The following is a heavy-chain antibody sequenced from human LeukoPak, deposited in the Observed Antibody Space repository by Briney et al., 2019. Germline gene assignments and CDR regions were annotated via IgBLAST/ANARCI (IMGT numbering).Heavy chain of an antibody. CDR1: GFTFSDYW. D-gene: IGHD4-17*01. Sequence: GGSLRLSCAASGFTFSDYWMHWVRQAPGKGLVWVSRINTDRSSTNYADSAKGRFTISRDNAKNTLYLQMNSLRAEDTAVYYCARDRSTVTTRSPGYWGQGTLVTVSS. J-gene: IGHJ4*02. CDR2: INTDRSST. CDR3: ARDRSTVTTRSPGY. V-gene: IGHV3-74*01.